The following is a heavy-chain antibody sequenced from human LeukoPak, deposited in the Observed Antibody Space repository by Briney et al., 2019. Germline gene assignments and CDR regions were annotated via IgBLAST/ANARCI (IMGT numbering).Heavy chain of an antibody. CDR1: GFTFSDNY. CDR3: ASEPRLLDH. J-gene: IGHJ4*02. CDR2: ISNGGTTT. D-gene: IGHD6-25*01. V-gene: IGHV3-11*04. Sequence: GGSLRLSCAASGFTFSDNYMTWIRQAPGKGLEWVSYISNGGTTTKYADSVEGRFTISRDNAKNFLYLQMNSLRAEDTAVYFCASEPRLLDHWAPGTLVSVSS.